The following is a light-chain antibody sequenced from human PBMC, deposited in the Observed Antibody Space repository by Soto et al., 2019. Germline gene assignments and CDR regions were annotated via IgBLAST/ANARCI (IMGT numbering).Light chain of an antibody. Sequence: EIVLTQSPGTLSLSPGESATLSCRASQSVSSSQVAWYQLKPGQAPRLLIYGASSRATGIPDRFSGVGSETEFTLTISRLEPEDFAVYYCQQYATSPHTLGQGTKLEIK. CDR3: QQYATSPHT. V-gene: IGKV3-20*01. CDR1: QSVSSSQ. CDR2: GAS. J-gene: IGKJ2*01.